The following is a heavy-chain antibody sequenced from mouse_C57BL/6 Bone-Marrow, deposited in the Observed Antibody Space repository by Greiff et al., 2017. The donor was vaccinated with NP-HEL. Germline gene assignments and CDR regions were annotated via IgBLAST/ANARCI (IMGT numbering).Heavy chain of an antibody. V-gene: IGHV3-6*01. J-gene: IGHJ2*01. D-gene: IGHD2-4*01. CDR1: GYSITSGYY. CDR3: ARDQRLPNFDY. CDR2: ISYDGSN. Sequence: EVQLQESGPGLVKPSQSLSLTCSVTGYSITSGYYWNWIRQFPGNKLEWMGYISYDGSNNYNPSLKNRISITRDTSKNQFFLKLNSVTTEDTATYYCARDQRLPNFDYWGQGTTLTVSS.